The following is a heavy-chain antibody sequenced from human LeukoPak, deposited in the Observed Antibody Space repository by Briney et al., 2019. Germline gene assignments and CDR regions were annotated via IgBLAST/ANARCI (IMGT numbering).Heavy chain of an antibody. V-gene: IGHV1-18*01. Sequence: GASVKVSCKASGYIFTSYSISCVRQTPGQGLEWVGWISGYNGNTNYAQKFKGRVTMTTDTSTSTAYMELRNLRSDDTAVYYCARFISSLSAYDFWGQGTMVTVSS. CDR3: ARFISSLSAYDF. J-gene: IGHJ3*01. D-gene: IGHD3-16*02. CDR1: GYIFTSYS. CDR2: ISGYNGNT.